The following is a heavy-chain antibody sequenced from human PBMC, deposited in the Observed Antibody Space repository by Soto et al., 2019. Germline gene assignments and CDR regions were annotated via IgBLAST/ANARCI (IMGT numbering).Heavy chain of an antibody. CDR1: GFTFSSYA. CDR3: ATPVGVRGVIPPYFDY. Sequence: PGGSLRLSCAASGFTFSSYAMSWVRQAPGKGLEWVSAISGSGGSTYYADSVKGRFTISRDNSKNTLYLQMNSLRAEDTAVYYCATPVGVRGVIPPYFDYWGQGTLVTVSS. D-gene: IGHD3-10*01. CDR2: ISGSGGST. V-gene: IGHV3-23*01. J-gene: IGHJ4*02.